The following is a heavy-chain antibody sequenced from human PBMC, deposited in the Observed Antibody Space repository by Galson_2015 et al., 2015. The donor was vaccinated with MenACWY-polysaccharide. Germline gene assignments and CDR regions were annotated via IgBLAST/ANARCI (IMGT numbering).Heavy chain of an antibody. Sequence: LVNPTQPLTLACAFSGFSLLTIGVGVNWIRQHPGKDLEWLEVIYWDGVIRYSPSLRSRLTVTKDTSKNQVVLTMPNMDLVDTATYYCAHVMITFGGVIGDDAFDFWVPWTMVTVSS. D-gene: IGHD3-16*01. CDR2: IYWDGVI. CDR1: GFSLLTIGVG. V-gene: IGHV2-5*02. CDR3: AHVMITFGGVIGDDAFDF. J-gene: IGHJ3*01.